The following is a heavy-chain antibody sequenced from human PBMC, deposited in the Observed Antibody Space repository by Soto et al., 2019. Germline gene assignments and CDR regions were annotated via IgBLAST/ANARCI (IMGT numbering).Heavy chain of an antibody. CDR3: ARTSSTTGTGFDY. J-gene: IGHJ4*02. CDR1: GGSISSGGYY. V-gene: IGHV4-31*03. Sequence: QVQLQESGPGLVKPSQTLSLTCTVSGGSISSGGYYWSWIRQHPGKGLEWIGYIDYSGSTYYNPSLKSRVTISVDTSKNQCSLKLSSVTAADTAGYYCARTSSTTGTGFDYWGQGTLVTVSS. CDR2: IDYSGST. D-gene: IGHD4-17*01.